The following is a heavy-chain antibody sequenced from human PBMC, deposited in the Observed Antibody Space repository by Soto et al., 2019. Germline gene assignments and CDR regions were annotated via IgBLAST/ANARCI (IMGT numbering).Heavy chain of an antibody. J-gene: IGHJ4*02. CDR1: GGSVSSGSYY. Sequence: PSETLSLTCTVSGGSVSSGSYYWSWIRQPPGKGLEWIGYIYYSGGTNYNPSLKSRVAISVDTSKNQFSLKLSSVTAADTAVYYCARVSPLYDFWSGYPTNGVFDYCGQRTLVTVSS. CDR2: IYYSGGT. D-gene: IGHD3-3*01. V-gene: IGHV4-61*01. CDR3: ARVSPLYDFWSGYPTNGVFDY.